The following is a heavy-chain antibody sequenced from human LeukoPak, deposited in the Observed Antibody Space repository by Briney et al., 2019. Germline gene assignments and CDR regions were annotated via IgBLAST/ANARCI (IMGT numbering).Heavy chain of an antibody. CDR1: GTSFSSYY. CDR3: ARMTTGHDF. D-gene: IGHD4-17*01. CDR2: VNHSGYT. Sequence: SETLSLTCAVSGTSFSSYYWSWIRQPPGKGLEWIGEVNHSGYTNDNPSLKSRVTISVDTSKNQFSLRLRSVTAADTGVYFCARMTTGHDFWGQGTLVTVPS. V-gene: IGHV4-34*01. J-gene: IGHJ4*02.